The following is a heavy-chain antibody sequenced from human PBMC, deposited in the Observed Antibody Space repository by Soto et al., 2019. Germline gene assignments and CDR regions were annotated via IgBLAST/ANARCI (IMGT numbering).Heavy chain of an antibody. J-gene: IGHJ5*02. CDR3: ARETYGDYVGYFDP. Sequence: GESLKISCKGSGYSFTSYWISWVRQMPGKGLEWMGRIDPSDSYTNYSPSFQGHVTISADKSISTAYLQWSSLTAADTAVYYCARETYGDYVGYFDPWGQGILVTVSS. D-gene: IGHD4-17*01. CDR1: GYSFTSYW. V-gene: IGHV5-10-1*01. CDR2: IDPSDSYT.